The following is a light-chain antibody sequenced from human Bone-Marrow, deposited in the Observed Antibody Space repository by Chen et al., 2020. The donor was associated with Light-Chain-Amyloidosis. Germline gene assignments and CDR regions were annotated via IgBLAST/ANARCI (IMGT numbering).Light chain of an antibody. Sequence: SYVLTQPPSVSVAPGKTARITCGGNNIESKTVHWYQQKPGQAPVVVVYDDSARSSGIPERISGSNSGNAATLTISGVEAGDEADYYCQVWVSSNDHSDWVFGGGTKLTVL. CDR1: NIESKT. J-gene: IGLJ3*02. V-gene: IGLV3-21*03. CDR3: QVWVSSNDHSDWV. CDR2: DDS.